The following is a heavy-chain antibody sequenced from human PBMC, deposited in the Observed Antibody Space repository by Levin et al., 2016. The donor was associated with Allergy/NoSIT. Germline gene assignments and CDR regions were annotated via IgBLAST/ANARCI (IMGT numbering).Heavy chain of an antibody. CDR1: GFTFSSYA. CDR3: AKQVYGDYPDY. CDR2: ISGSGGST. Sequence: GESLKISCAASGFTFSSYAMSWVRQAPGKGLEWVSAISGSGGSTYYADSVKGRFTISRDNSKNTLYLQMNSLRAEDTAVYYCAKQVYGDYPDYWGQGTLVTVSS. D-gene: IGHD4-17*01. V-gene: IGHV3-23*01. J-gene: IGHJ4*02.